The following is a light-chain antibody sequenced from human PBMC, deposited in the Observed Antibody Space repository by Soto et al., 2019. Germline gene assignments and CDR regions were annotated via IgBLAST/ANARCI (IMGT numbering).Light chain of an antibody. CDR3: LPYSGFYV. CDR2: DTY. Sequence: QAVVTQEPSLTVSPGWTATLTCGSSTGAVATGHYAYWFHQKPGQGPRPLIYDTYNRFSWTPARFSGSLLGGKAALTLSGAQPQDEADYSCLPYSGFYVFGGGNKVTV. CDR1: TGAVATGHY. V-gene: IGLV7-46*01. J-gene: IGLJ2*01.